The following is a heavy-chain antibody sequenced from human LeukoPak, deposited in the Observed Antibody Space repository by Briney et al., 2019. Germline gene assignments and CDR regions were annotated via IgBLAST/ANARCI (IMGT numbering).Heavy chain of an antibody. CDR3: ARAPGSELRYFDWLSKRYFDY. J-gene: IGHJ4*02. CDR2: INHSGST. V-gene: IGHV4-34*01. D-gene: IGHD3-9*01. Sequence: SETLSLTCTISGNSFGDYYWSWIRQPPGKGLEWIGEINHSGSTNYNPSLKSRVTISVDTSKNQFSLKLSSVTAADTAVYYCARAPGSELRYFDWLSKRYFDYWGQGTLVTVSS. CDR1: GNSFGDYY.